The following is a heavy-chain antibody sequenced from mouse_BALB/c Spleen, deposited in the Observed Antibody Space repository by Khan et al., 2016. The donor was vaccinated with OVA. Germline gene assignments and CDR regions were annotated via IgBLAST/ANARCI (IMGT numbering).Heavy chain of an antibody. Sequence: EVQLLEPGGDVVKPGGSLKLSCAASGFTFSTYGMSWVRQTPDKRLEWVATVSTGGHYTYSPDTVKGRFTFSRDNAKNTLYLQMNSLKYEDTAMFDCARLAYEYDSEGGAYWGQGTLVTVSS. CDR1: GFTFSTYG. J-gene: IGHJ3*01. CDR3: ARLAYEYDSEGGAY. D-gene: IGHD2-4*01. CDR2: VSTGGHYT. V-gene: IGHV5-6*01.